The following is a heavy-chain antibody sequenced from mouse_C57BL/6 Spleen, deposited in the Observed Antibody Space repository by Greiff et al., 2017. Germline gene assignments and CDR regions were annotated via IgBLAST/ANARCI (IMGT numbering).Heavy chain of an antibody. CDR2: ISSGGSYT. D-gene: IGHD2-3*01. V-gene: IGHV5-6*01. Sequence: EVKLVESGGDLVKPGGSLKLSCAASGFTFSSYGMSWVRQTPDKRLEWVATISSGGSYTYYPDSVKGRFTISRANAKNTLYLQMSSLKSEDTAMYYGARPLLMRYYFAYWGQGTTLTVSA. CDR3: ARPLLMRYYFAY. J-gene: IGHJ2*01. CDR1: GFTFSSYG.